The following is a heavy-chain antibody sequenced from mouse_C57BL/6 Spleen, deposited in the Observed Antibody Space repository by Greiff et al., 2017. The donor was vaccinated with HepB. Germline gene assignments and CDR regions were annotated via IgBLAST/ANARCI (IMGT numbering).Heavy chain of an antibody. J-gene: IGHJ3*01. Sequence: VQLKESGPELVKPGASVKIPCKASGYTFTDYNMDWVKQSHGKSLEWIGDINPNNGGTIYNQKFKGKATLTVDKSSSTAYMELRSLTSEDTAVYYCARRANWDEFAYWGQGTLVTVSA. CDR1: GYTFTDYN. V-gene: IGHV1-18*01. D-gene: IGHD4-1*01. CDR2: INPNNGGT. CDR3: ARRANWDEFAY.